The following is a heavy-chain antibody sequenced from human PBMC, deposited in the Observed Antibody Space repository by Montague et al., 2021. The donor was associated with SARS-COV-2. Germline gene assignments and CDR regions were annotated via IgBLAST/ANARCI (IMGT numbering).Heavy chain of an antibody. CDR1: GFSLSTSGMC. Sequence: PALVKPTQTLTLTCTFSGFSLSTSGMCVSWIRQPPGKALEWLALIDWDDDKYYSPSLKTRLTISKDTSKNQVVLTMTNMDPVDTATYYCAQSTYDILTGYYTEFDYWGQGTLVTVSS. CDR3: AQSTYDILTGYYTEFDY. J-gene: IGHJ4*02. D-gene: IGHD3-9*01. CDR2: IDWDDDK. V-gene: IGHV2-70*01.